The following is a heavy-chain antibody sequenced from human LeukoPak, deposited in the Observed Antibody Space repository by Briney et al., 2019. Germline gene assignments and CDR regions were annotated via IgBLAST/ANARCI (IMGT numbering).Heavy chain of an antibody. Sequence: SETLSLTCTVSGGSISSYYWSWIRQPPGKGLEWIGYIYYSGSTNYNPSLKSRVTISVDTSKNQFSLKLSSVTAADTAVYYRAADTAMVKGGFDPWGQGTLVTVSS. D-gene: IGHD5-18*01. J-gene: IGHJ5*02. CDR3: AADTAMVKGGFDP. CDR2: IYYSGST. CDR1: GGSISSYY. V-gene: IGHV4-59*01.